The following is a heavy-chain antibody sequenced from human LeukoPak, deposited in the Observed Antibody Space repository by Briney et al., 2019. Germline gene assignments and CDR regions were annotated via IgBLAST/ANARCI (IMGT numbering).Heavy chain of an antibody. D-gene: IGHD6-19*01. CDR3: AKAVAATGHYYFGMDV. Sequence: GGSLRLSCTAAGFTFSSYGMHWGRQAPDKGLERVAVIWIDGSNKYYAESVKGRLTISRDNSKSTLYLQMNSLRAEDRAVYYCAKAVAATGHYYFGMDVWGQGTTVTVSS. CDR1: GFTFSSYG. CDR2: IWIDGSNK. J-gene: IGHJ6*02. V-gene: IGHV3-33*06.